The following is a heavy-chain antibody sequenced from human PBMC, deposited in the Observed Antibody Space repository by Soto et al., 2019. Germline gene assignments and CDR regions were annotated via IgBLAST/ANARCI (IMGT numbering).Heavy chain of an antibody. D-gene: IGHD2-8*01. J-gene: IGHJ4*02. Sequence: GGSLRLSGAASGVTSDYHSINWVRQAPWKGLEWVSTISSNGEKTNYADSVRGRFIISSDNSSNTVDLQMNSLRVEDTAVYYCVSWVYTHFDSFGQGTLVAFSS. V-gene: IGHV3-23*01. CDR1: GVTSDYHS. CDR3: VSWVYTHFDS. CDR2: ISSNGEKT.